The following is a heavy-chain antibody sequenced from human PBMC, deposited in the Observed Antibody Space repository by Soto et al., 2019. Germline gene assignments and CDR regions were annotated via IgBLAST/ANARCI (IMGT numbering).Heavy chain of an antibody. CDR1: GYTFTGYY. CDR3: ARRAYDILSGGDYGMDV. D-gene: IGHD3-9*01. Sequence: ASVKVSCKASGYTFTGYYMHWVRQAPGQGLEWMGWINPNSGGTNYAQKFQGWVTMTRDTSISTAYMELSRLRSDDTAVYYCARRAYDILSGGDYGMDVWGQGTTVTVSS. V-gene: IGHV1-2*04. J-gene: IGHJ6*02. CDR2: INPNSGGT.